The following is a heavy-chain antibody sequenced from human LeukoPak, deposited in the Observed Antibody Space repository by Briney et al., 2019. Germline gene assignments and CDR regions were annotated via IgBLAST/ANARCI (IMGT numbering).Heavy chain of an antibody. V-gene: IGHV3-74*01. J-gene: IGHJ4*02. CDR1: GFTFSNYW. CDR3: ARSDYFDY. CDR2: INPDGSTI. Sequence: GSLRLSCAASGFTFSNYWVHWVRQAPGKGLVWVSRINPDGSTINYADSVKGRFTISRDNAKNTLYLQMNSLRAEDTAVYYCARSDYFDYWGQGTLVTVSS.